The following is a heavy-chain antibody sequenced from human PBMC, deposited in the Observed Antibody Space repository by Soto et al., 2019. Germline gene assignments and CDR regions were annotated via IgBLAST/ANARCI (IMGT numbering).Heavy chain of an antibody. CDR3: ARSAYCGGDCYSGAFDP. CDR1: GGTFSSYA. CDR2: IIPIFGTA. Sequence: SVKVSCKASGGTFSSYAISWVRQAPGQGLEWMGGIIPIFGTANYAQKFQGRVTITADESTSTAYMELSSLRSEDTAVYYCARSAYCGGDCYSGAFDPWGQGTLVTVSS. V-gene: IGHV1-69*13. D-gene: IGHD2-21*02. J-gene: IGHJ5*02.